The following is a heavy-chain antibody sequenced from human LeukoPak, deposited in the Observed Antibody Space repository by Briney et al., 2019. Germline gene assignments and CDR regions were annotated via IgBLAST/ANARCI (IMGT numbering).Heavy chain of an antibody. CDR1: GGSISSYY. D-gene: IGHD3-10*01. CDR3: ARAWFGEGYMDV. CDR2: IYYSGST. J-gene: IGHJ6*03. V-gene: IGHV4-59*01. Sequence: PSKTLSLTCTVSGGSISSYYWSWIRQPPGKGLEWIGYIYYSGSTNYNPSLKSRVTISVDTSKNQFSLKLSSVTAADTAVYYCARAWFGEGYMDVWGKGTTVTVSS.